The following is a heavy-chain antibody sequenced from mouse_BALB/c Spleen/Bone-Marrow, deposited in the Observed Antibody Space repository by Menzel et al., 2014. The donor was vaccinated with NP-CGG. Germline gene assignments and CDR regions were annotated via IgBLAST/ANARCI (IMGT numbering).Heavy chain of an antibody. V-gene: IGHV2-9*02. CDR2: IWAGGST. J-gene: IGHJ2*01. D-gene: IGHD2-4*01. CDR1: GFSLTTYG. Sequence: VQLVESGPGLVAPSQSLSITCTVSGFSLTTYGVHWVRQPPGKGLEWLGVIWAGGSTNYNSALMSRLSISKDNSKSQVFLKMNRLQTDDTAMYYCARAHYDYVLFDYWGQGTTLTVSS. CDR3: ARAHYDYVLFDY.